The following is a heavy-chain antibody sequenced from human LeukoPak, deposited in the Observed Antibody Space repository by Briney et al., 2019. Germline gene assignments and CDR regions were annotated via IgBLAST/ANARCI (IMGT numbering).Heavy chain of an antibody. CDR3: AKDEDGNEAPFDY. J-gene: IGHJ4*02. CDR1: GFTFSNYD. V-gene: IGHV3-30*18. CDR2: ISYDGTNK. Sequence: PGGSLRLSCAASGFTFSNYDMRWVRQAPGKGLERVAVISYDGTNKYYADSAKGRFTISRDNSKNTLHLQMNSLRAEDTAVYDCAKDEDGNEAPFDYWGQGTLVTVSS.